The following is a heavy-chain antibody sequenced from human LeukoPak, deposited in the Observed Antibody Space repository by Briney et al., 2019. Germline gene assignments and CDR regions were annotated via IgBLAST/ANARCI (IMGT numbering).Heavy chain of an antibody. CDR2: IRYDGSNK. D-gene: IGHD2-8*01. V-gene: IGHV3-30*02. CDR1: GFTFSSYG. J-gene: IGHJ4*02. CDR3: AKDDLYY. Sequence: GGSLRLSCAASGFTFSSYGMHCVRQAPGKGLEGVAFIRYDGSNKYFADSVKGRFTISRDNSKNTLYLQMKSLRAEDTPVYYCAKDDLYYWGQGTLVTVSS.